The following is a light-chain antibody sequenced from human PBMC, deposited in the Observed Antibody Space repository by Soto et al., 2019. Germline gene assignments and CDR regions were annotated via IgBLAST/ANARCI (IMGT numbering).Light chain of an antibody. V-gene: IGLV2-23*02. Sequence: SVVSQPGSVSGSPGQSITIYCTGTSRDIGTYNLVSWYQQHPGKAPKLMIYEVNKRPSGVSDRFSGSKSGNTASLTISGLQAEDEADYYCCSYAGSSTLYGFGTGTKVTFL. CDR3: CSYAGSSTLYG. CDR2: EVN. J-gene: IGLJ1*01. CDR1: SRDIGTYNL.